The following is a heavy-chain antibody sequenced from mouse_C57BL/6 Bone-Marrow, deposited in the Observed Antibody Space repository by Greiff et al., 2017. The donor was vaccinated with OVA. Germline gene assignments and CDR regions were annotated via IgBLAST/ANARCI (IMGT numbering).Heavy chain of an antibody. Sequence: QVHVKQPGAELVKPGASVKLSCKASGYTFTSYWMHWVKQRPGRGLEWIGRIDPNSGGTKYNEKFKSKATLTVDKPSSTAYMQLSSLTSEDSAVYYCAKDYEDGFYAMDYWGQGTSVTVSS. J-gene: IGHJ4*01. CDR3: AKDYEDGFYAMDY. CDR2: IDPNSGGT. CDR1: GYTFTSYW. D-gene: IGHD1-1*01. V-gene: IGHV1-72*01.